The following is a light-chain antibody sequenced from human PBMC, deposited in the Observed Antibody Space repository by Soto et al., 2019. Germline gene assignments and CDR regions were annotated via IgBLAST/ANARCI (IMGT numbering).Light chain of an antibody. CDR3: LSYTISGATVV. CDR1: SSDVGGYNY. J-gene: IGLJ2*01. CDR2: DVS. Sequence: QSALTQPASVSGSPGQSITISCTGTSSDVGGYNYVSWYQQHPGKTPKLMIYDVSNRPSGVSNRFSGSKSGNTASLTISGLQAEDEADYYCLSYTISGATVVFGGGTKVTVL. V-gene: IGLV2-14*03.